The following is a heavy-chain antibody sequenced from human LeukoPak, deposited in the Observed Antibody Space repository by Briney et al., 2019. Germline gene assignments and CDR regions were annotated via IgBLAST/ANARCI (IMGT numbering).Heavy chain of an antibody. J-gene: IGHJ4*02. Sequence: GGSLRLSCEASGFTFTSYWMHWLRQVPNKGLVWVSRINGDGSSISYADSVKGRFTISRDNAKNTLYLQMNSLRAEDAAVYYCARVYFDWFYDHWGQGTLVTVSS. CDR3: ARVYFDWFYDH. V-gene: IGHV3-74*01. D-gene: IGHD3-9*01. CDR1: GFTFTSYW. CDR2: INGDGSSI.